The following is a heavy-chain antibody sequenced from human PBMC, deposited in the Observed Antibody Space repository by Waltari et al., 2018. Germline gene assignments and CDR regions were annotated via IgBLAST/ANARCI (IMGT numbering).Heavy chain of an antibody. CDR2: IRGNPYNYAT. CDR3: TRETITGTYEEN. V-gene: IGHV3-73*01. Sequence: HWVRQASGKGLEWVARIRGNPYNYATGYAASLKGKITVSRDDSKNTAYLQIDGLKTEDTAVYYCTRETITGTYEENWGQGTLVTVSS. J-gene: IGHJ4*02. D-gene: IGHD1-26*01.